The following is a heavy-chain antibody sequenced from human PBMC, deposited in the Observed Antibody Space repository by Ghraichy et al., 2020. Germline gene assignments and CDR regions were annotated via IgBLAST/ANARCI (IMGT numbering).Heavy chain of an antibody. V-gene: IGHV4-59*08. CDR3: ARQKATGWFDP. D-gene: IGHD5-24*01. CDR1: GGSISSYY. CDR2: IYYSGST. J-gene: IGHJ5*02. Sequence: SQTLSLTCTVSGGSISSYYWSWIRQPPGKGLEWIGYIYYSGSTNYNPSLKSRVTISVDTSKNQFSLKLSSVTAADTAVYYCARQKATGWFDPWGQGTQVTVSS.